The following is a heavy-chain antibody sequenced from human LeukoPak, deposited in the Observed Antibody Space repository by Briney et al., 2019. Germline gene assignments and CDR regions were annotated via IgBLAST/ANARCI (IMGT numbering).Heavy chain of an antibody. J-gene: IGHJ4*02. V-gene: IGHV3-48*04. CDR2: ITSSYTA. D-gene: IGHD2-15*01. CDR1: GFSYTSYS. CDR3: ARDHRECSGGSCYFDY. Sequence: PGGSLRLSCAASGFSYTSYSMNWVRQTPGKGLEWLSYITSSYTAYYADSVKGRFTISRDNAKNSLSLQMNSLRAEDTAVYYCARDHRECSGGSCYFDYWGQGTLVTVSS.